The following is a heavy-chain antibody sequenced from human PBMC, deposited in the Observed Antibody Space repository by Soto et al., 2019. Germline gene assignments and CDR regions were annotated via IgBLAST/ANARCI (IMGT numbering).Heavy chain of an antibody. CDR3: ARELERNNAVAGVYGFDI. Sequence: QVQLVQSGAEVKKPGASVTLSCKASGNTFTSYYIHWVRQAPGQGLDWMGIVNPRSTDTNYSPNFQGRVTMTGDTPRPTGYMELSSLRSDDTALYYAARELERNNAVAGVYGFDIWSQGTTGTVSS. J-gene: IGHJ6*02. D-gene: IGHD6-19*01. V-gene: IGHV1-46*01. CDR1: GNTFTSYY. CDR2: VNPRSTDT.